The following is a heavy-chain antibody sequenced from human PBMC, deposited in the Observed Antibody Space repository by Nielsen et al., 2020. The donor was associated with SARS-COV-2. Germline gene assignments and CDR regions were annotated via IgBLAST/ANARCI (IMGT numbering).Heavy chain of an antibody. D-gene: IGHD3-10*01. V-gene: IGHV3-9*01. CDR3: AGRGSGSYYDYGMDV. CDR2: ISWNSGSI. Sequence: SLKISCAASGFTFDDYAMHWVRQAPGKGLEWVSGISWNSGSIGYADSVKGRFTISRDNAKNSLYLQMNSLRAEDTALYYCAGRGSGSYYDYGMDVWGQGTTVTVSS. J-gene: IGHJ6*02. CDR1: GFTFDDYA.